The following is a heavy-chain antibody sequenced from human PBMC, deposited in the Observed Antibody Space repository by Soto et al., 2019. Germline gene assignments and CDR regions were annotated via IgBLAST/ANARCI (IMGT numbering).Heavy chain of an antibody. J-gene: IGHJ4*02. D-gene: IGHD2-21*01. CDR3: ASHYSPGPLDY. Sequence: GGSLRLSCESSGFTFSSYWMSWVRQAPGKGLEWVSKIKRDGSETNYADSVKGRFTISRDNAKNSLYLQMNSLRAEDTAVYYCASHYSPGPLDYWGQGTLVTVSS. V-gene: IGHV3-7*03. CDR1: GFTFSSYW. CDR2: IKRDGSET.